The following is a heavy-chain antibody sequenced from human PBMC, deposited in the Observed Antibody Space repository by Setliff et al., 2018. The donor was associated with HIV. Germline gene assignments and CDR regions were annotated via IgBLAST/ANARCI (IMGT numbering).Heavy chain of an antibody. CDR3: ARMEYDVRGRAPNWFDP. D-gene: IGHD2-8*01. CDR1: GYSFTTYD. V-gene: IGHV1-8*01. CDR2: VDPNTGNA. J-gene: IGHJ5*02. Sequence: ASVKVSCKASGYSFTTYDINWARQAPGQGLEWMGWVDPNTGNAGYEQKFQGRVTMTRDTSISTAYMELSSLTSEDTAVYYCARMEYDVRGRAPNWFDPWGPGTLVSVSS.